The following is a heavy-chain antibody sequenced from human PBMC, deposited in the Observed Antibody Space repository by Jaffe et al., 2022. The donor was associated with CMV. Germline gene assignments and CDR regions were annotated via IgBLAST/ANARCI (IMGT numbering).Heavy chain of an antibody. D-gene: IGHD3-10*01. CDR2: ISSSSSTI. V-gene: IGHV3-48*02. Sequence: EVQLVESGGGLVQPGGSLRLSCAASGFTFSSYSMNWVRQAPGKGLEWVSYISSSSSTIYYADSVKGRFTISRDNAKNSLYLQMNSLRDEDTAVYYCARDLGGGYGSGSHFDYWGQGTLVTVSS. CDR3: ARDLGGGYGSGSHFDY. CDR1: GFTFSSYS. J-gene: IGHJ4*02.